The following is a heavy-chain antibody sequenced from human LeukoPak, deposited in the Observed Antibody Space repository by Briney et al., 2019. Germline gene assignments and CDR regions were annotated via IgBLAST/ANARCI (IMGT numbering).Heavy chain of an antibody. J-gene: IGHJ5*02. V-gene: IGHV1-8*01. CDR1: EYTFTSYD. CDR2: MNPSSGST. Sequence: ASVKVSCKASEYTFTSYDINWVRQATGQGLEWMGWMNPSSGSTGYAQKFQGRVTMTRDTSISTAYMELSSLRFEDTAVYFCARSNYGGKRWFDPWGQGTLVIVSS. CDR3: ARSNYGGKRWFDP. D-gene: IGHD4-23*01.